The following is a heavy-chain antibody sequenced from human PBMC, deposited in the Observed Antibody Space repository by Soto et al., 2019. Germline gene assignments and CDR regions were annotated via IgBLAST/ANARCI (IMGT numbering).Heavy chain of an antibody. CDR1: GFSFSSLA. CDR2: ISGRGVYT. D-gene: IGHD2-21*02. J-gene: IGHJ4*02. Sequence: GGSLRLSCAASGFSFSSLAMSWVRQAPGKGLEWVSSISGRGVYTLYADSVKGRFIISRDNSRNTLYLQVNSLRAEDTAVYYCAKDQTDVTLFDDWGQGTLVTVSS. CDR3: AKDQTDVTLFDD. V-gene: IGHV3-23*01.